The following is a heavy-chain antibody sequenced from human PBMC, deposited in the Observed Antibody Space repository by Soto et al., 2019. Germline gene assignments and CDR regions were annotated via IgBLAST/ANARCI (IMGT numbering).Heavy chain of an antibody. V-gene: IGHV3-23*01. Sequence: EVQLLESGGGLVQPGGFLRLSCAASGFTFSSYAMSWVRQAPGKGLEWVSAISGSGGSTYYADSVKGRFTISRDNSKNTLYLQMNSLRAEDTAVYYCAKLGEWELLTYYFDYWGQGTLVTVSS. J-gene: IGHJ4*02. CDR1: GFTFSSYA. D-gene: IGHD1-26*01. CDR2: ISGSGGST. CDR3: AKLGEWELLTYYFDY.